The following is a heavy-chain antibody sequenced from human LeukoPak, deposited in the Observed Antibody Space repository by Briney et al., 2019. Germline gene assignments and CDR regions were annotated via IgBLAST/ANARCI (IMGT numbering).Heavy chain of an antibody. D-gene: IGHD3-22*01. J-gene: IGHJ6*03. V-gene: IGHV4-34*01. CDR2: INHSGST. CDR3: ARVRNYYDSSGYFKYYYYYMDV. CDR1: GGSFSGYY. Sequence: ASETLSLTXAVYGGSFSGYYWSSIRQPPGKGMEWLGEINHSGSTNYNPSLKSRVTISVDTSKNQFSLKLSSVTAADTAVYYCARVRNYYDSSGYFKYYYYYMDVWGKGTTVTVSS.